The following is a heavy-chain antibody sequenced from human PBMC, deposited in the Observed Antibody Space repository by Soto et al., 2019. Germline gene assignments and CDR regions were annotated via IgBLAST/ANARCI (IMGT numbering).Heavy chain of an antibody. CDR1: GGSISSSSYY. Sequence: SETLSLTYTVSGGSISSSSYYWGWIRQPPGKGLEWIGSIYYSGSTYYNPSLKSRVTISVDTSKNQFSLKLSSVTAADTAVYYCANYDSSGYYGEYVHHWGLVTLVSVS. J-gene: IGHJ1*01. CDR3: ANYDSSGYYGEYVHH. D-gene: IGHD3-22*01. CDR2: IYYSGST. V-gene: IGHV4-39*01.